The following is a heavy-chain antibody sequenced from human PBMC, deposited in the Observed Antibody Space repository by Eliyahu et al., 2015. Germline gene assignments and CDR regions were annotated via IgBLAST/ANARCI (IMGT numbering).Heavy chain of an antibody. CDR1: GGSFSGYY. Sequence: QVQLQQWGAGLLKPSETLSLTCAVYGGSFSGYYWSWIRQPPGKGLEWXGEINHSGSTNYNPSLKSRVTISVDTSKNQFSLKLSSVTAADTAVYYCARGPDDASPRKADKLIDYWGQGTLVTVSS. J-gene: IGHJ4*02. V-gene: IGHV4-34*01. CDR2: INHSGST. CDR3: ARGPDDASPRKADKLIDY. D-gene: IGHD1-1*01.